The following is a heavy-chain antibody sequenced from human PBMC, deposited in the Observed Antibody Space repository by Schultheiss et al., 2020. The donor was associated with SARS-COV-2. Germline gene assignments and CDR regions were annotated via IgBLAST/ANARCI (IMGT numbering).Heavy chain of an antibody. CDR3: ARGDDYGFYYFDY. CDR2: INHSGST. D-gene: IGHD4-17*01. V-gene: IGHV4-34*01. Sequence: SETLSLTCAVYGGSFSDYYWSWIRQPPGKGLEWIGEINHSGSTNYNPSLKSRVTISVDTSKNQFSLKLSSVTAADTAVYYCARGDDYGFYYFDYWGQGTLVTVSS. CDR1: GGSFSDYY. J-gene: IGHJ4*02.